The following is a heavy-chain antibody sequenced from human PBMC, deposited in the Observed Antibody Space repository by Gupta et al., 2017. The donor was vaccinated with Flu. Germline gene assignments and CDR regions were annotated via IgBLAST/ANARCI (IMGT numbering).Heavy chain of an antibody. D-gene: IGHD3-10*01. CDR3: AKGGRSSGFGELFPSFDY. Sequence: EVQLVESGGGLVQPGRSLRLSCAASGFSFDDYAMHWVRQAPGKGLEWVSGISWNSGSIGYADSVKGRFTISRDNAKNSLYLQMNSLRAEDTALYYCAKGGRSSGFGELFPSFDYWGQGTLVTVSS. V-gene: IGHV3-9*01. CDR1: GFSFDDYA. J-gene: IGHJ4*02. CDR2: ISWNSGSI.